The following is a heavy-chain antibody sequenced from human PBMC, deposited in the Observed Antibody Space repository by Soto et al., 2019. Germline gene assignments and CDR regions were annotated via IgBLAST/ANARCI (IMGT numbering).Heavy chain of an antibody. V-gene: IGHV4-34*01. CDR3: ARGPIITMGRGVIKGIDI. J-gene: IGHJ3*02. CDR1: GGSFSGYY. CDR2: INHSGST. Sequence: QVQLQQWGAGLLKPSETLSLTCAVYGGSFSGYYWSWIRQPPGKGLEWIGEINHSGSTNYNPSLKSRVTISVDTSKNQFTLKLSSVSAADTAVYYCARGPIITMGRGVIKGIDIWGQGTMVTVSS. D-gene: IGHD3-10*01.